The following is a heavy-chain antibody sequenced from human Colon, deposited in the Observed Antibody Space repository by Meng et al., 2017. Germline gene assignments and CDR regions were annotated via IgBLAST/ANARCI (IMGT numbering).Heavy chain of an antibody. V-gene: IGHV4-59*01. CDR3: ARGYKWFDLDP. CDR1: RVSTPTYY. CDR2: IHDTGTS. Sequence: HVPLQPSGPKLLTPSETLSLTCAVSRVSTPTYYWSCIRQSPRRGLEWLGHIHDTGTSNYSPSLGSRVTISLDTSRSHFSLKLTSLTAADTAVYYCARGYKWFDLDPWGQGTLVTVSS. D-gene: IGHD3-10*01. J-gene: IGHJ5*02.